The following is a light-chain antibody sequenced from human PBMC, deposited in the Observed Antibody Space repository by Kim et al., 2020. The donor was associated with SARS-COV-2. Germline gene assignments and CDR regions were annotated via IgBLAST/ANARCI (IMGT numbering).Light chain of an antibody. CDR3: QAWDSSTAAV. CDR2: QDS. Sequence: YELTQPPSVSVSPGQTASITCSGDKLGDKYACWYQQKPGQSPVLVIYQDSKRPSGIPERFSGSNSGNTATLTIGGTQAMDEADYYCQAWDSSTAAVFGGGTQLTVL. V-gene: IGLV3-1*01. J-gene: IGLJ2*01. CDR1: KLGDKY.